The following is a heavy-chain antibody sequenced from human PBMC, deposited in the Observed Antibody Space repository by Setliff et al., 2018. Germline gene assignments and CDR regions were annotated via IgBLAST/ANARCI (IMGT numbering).Heavy chain of an antibody. D-gene: IGHD1-26*01. Sequence: GESLKISCKGSGYSFTAYWIGWVRQMPGKGLEXXGXXXXXXXDTKYRPSXXGQVTMSADKSIDTAYLQWSSLRASDTAMYYCARLVVVGTTKIYDYWGQGTLVTVSS. CDR2: XXXXXXDT. CDR1: GYSFTAYW. CDR3: ARLVVVGTTKIYDY. J-gene: IGHJ4*02. V-gene: IGHV5-51*01.